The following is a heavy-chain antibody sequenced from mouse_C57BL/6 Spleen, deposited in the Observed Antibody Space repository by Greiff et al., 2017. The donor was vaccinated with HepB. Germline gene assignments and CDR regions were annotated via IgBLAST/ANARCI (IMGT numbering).Heavy chain of an antibody. V-gene: IGHV1-52*01. CDR3: AREYYGSSWFAY. CDR2: IDPSDSET. Sequence: VQLQQPGAELVRPGSSVKLSCKASGYTFTSYWMHWVKQRPIQGLEWIGNIDPSDSETHYNQKFKDKATLTVDKSSSTAYMQLSSLTSEVSAVYYCAREYYGSSWFAYWGQGTLVTVSA. D-gene: IGHD1-1*01. J-gene: IGHJ3*01. CDR1: GYTFTSYW.